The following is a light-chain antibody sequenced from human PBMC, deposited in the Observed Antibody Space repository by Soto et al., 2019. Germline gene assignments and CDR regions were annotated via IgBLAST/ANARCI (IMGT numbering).Light chain of an antibody. CDR1: QDISNY. CDR3: QQYDNLPLPPSRIT. Sequence: DLPMTQSPSFLSASVGDRVTITCQASQDISNYLNWYQQKPGKAPKLLIYDASNLETGVPSRFSGSGSGTDFTFTISSLQPEDIATYYCQQYDNLPLPPSRITFGPGTKVDIK. CDR2: DAS. V-gene: IGKV1-33*01. J-gene: IGKJ3*01.